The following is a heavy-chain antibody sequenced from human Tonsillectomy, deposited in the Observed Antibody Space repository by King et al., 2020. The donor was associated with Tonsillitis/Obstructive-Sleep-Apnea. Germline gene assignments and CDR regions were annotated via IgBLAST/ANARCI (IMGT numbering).Heavy chain of an antibody. Sequence: VQLVESGGGVVQPGRSLRLSCAASGFNFSSYAMHWVRRAPGKGLEWVAVISDDGSKKYYADSVKGRFTFSRDKSKNTLYLRMNSLTTEDAAVYYCARGEYDPYYFDYWGLGTLVTVSS. D-gene: IGHD1-1*01. V-gene: IGHV3-30*04. J-gene: IGHJ4*02. CDR3: ARGEYDPYYFDY. CDR1: GFNFSSYA. CDR2: ISDDGSKK.